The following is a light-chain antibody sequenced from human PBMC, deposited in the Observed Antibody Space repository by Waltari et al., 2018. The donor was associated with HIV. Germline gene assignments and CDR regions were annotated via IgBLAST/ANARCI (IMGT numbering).Light chain of an antibody. J-gene: IGLJ1*01. CDR2: DVS. Sequence: QSALTQPASVSGSPGQSITISCTGPSHAVASSNYVSWHQQHPGEAPKLIIHDVSDRPSGISNRFSGSKSGNTASLTISGLQTEDEADYYCSSYTSSTTYVFGTGTRVTVL. V-gene: IGLV2-14*03. CDR1: SHAVASSNY. CDR3: SSYTSSTTYV.